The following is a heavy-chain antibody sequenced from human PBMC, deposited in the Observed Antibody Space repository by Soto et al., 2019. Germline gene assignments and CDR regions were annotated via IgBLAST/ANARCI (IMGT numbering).Heavy chain of an antibody. Sequence: SSETLSLTCTVSGGSISSYYWSWIRQPAGKGLEWIGRIYTSGSTNYNPSLKSRVTISVDTSKNQFSLKLSSVTAADTAVYYCARLKYYYGSGSLNWFDPWGQGTLVTVSS. CDR1: GGSISSYY. CDR3: ARLKYYYGSGSLNWFDP. CDR2: IYTSGST. J-gene: IGHJ5*02. V-gene: IGHV4-4*07. D-gene: IGHD3-10*01.